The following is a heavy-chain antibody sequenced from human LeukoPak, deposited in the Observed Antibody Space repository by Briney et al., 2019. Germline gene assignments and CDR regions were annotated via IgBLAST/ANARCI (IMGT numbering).Heavy chain of an antibody. CDR2: IWYDGSKK. D-gene: IGHD6-13*01. J-gene: IGHJ4*02. CDR3: ARDTPIAAADTAYVLDY. CDR1: AISFSNYG. V-gene: IGHV3-33*01. Sequence: GGSLKLSCAASAISFSNYGMHWVRQAPGKGLEWVAIIWYDGSKKDYADSVKGRFIISRDNSKNTLYLQMDSLRAEDTAVYYCARDTPIAAADTAYVLDYWGQGTLVTVSS.